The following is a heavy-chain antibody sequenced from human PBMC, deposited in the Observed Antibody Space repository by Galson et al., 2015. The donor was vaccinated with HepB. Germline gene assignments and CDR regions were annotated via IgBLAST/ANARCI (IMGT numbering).Heavy chain of an antibody. CDR3: ARVSSNYLGMDV. J-gene: IGHJ6*02. D-gene: IGHD4-11*01. CDR1: GFTFRSYS. Sequence: LRLSCAASGFTFRSYSMNWVRQAPGKGLEWVSSISSSSSYIYYADSVKGRFTISRDNAKNSLYLQMNSLRAEDTAVYYCARVSSNYLGMDVWGQGTTVTVSS. V-gene: IGHV3-21*01. CDR2: ISSSSSYI.